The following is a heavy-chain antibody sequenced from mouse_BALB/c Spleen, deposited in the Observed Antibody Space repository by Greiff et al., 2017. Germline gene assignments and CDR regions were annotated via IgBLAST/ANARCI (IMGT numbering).Heavy chain of an antibody. Sequence: ESGPGLVKPSQSLSLTCSVTGYSITSGYYWNWIRQLPGNKLEWMGYISYDGSNNYNPSLKNRISITRDTSKNQFFLKLNSVTTEDTATYYCARGGYYFDYWGQGTTLTVSS. D-gene: IGHD1-1*02. CDR2: ISYDGSN. CDR3: ARGGYYFDY. V-gene: IGHV3-6*02. J-gene: IGHJ2*01. CDR1: GYSITSGYY.